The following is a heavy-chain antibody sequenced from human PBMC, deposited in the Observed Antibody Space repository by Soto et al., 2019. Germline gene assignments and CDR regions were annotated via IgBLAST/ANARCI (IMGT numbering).Heavy chain of an antibody. CDR1: GGSISSSSYY. CDR3: ARAASILWWGHYGMDV. V-gene: IGHV4-39*01. Sequence: QLQLQESGPGLVKPSETLSLTCTVSGGSISSSSYYWGWIRQPPGKGLEWIGSIYYSGSTYYNPSLKSRVTISVDTSKNQFSLKLSSVTAADTAVYYCARAASILWWGHYGMDVWGQGTTVTVSS. J-gene: IGHJ6*02. D-gene: IGHD2-21*01. CDR2: IYYSGST.